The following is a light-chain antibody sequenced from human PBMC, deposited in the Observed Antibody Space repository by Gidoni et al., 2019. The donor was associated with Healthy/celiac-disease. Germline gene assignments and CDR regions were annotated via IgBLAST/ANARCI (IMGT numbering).Light chain of an antibody. V-gene: IGKV3-20*01. CDR2: GAS. CDR3: QQYGSSPPLT. CDR1: QSVSSSY. J-gene: IGKJ4*01. Sequence: EIVLTQSPGTLSLSPGERATLSCRASQSVSSSYLAWYQQKPGQAPRLRIYGASSRATGIPDRFSGSGSGTEFTLTISRLEPEDFAVYYCQQYGSSPPLTFGGGTKVEIK.